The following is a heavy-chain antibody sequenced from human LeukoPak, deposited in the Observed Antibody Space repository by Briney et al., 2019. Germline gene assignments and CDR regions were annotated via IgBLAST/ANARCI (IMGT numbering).Heavy chain of an antibody. CDR2: IGAGGAAT. CDR1: GFTFTTYA. Sequence: PGGSLRLSCAASGFTFTTYAMTWVRQAPGKGLEWVSSIGAGGAATFYSDSVKGRFTISRDNSMNTLYLQMSSLRAGDTAVYYCGRPTKFWLIQGDGVDVWGQGTTVTVSS. D-gene: IGHD6-19*01. V-gene: IGHV3-23*01. J-gene: IGHJ6*02. CDR3: GRPTKFWLIQGDGVDV.